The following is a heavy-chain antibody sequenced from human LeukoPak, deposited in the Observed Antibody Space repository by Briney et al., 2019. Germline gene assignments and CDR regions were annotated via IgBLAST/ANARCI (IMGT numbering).Heavy chain of an antibody. CDR2: IANDGITT. D-gene: IGHD3-10*01. V-gene: IGHV3-30*18. Sequence: GGSLRLSCIASGFTFSTYGTHWVRQAAGKGLEWVAVIANDGITTYYADSVKGRFTISRDTSRNTLYLQMNRLRAEDTADYYCTKEGLGSGGSLSAWFDPWGQGTLVTVSS. CDR3: TKEGLGSGGSLSAWFDP. CDR1: GFTFSTYG. J-gene: IGHJ5*02.